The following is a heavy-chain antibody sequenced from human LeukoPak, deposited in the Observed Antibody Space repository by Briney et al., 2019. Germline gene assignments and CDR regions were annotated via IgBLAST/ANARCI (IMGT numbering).Heavy chain of an antibody. CDR2: IYYSGST. J-gene: IGHJ4*02. CDR1: GGSISSYY. V-gene: IGHV4-59*08. Sequence: SETLSLTCTVSGGSISSYYWSWIRQPPGKGLEWIGYIYYSGSTNYNPSLKSRVTISVDTSKNQFSLKLSSVTAADTAAYYCARHSLGYDYVWGSYRYFDYWGQGTLVTVSS. D-gene: IGHD3-16*02. CDR3: ARHSLGYDYVWGSYRYFDY.